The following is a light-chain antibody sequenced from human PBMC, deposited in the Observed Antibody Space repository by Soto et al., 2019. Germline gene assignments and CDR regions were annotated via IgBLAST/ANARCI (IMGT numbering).Light chain of an antibody. CDR1: QSVSSSY. V-gene: IGKV3-20*01. J-gene: IGKJ5*01. CDR2: DAS. Sequence: IVFTQSPGTLSLSQGERATLSCRASQSVSSSYLAWYQQKPGQAPRLLIYDASSRATGIPDRFSGSGSGTDFTLTISRLEPEDFAVYYCQQYGNSPITFGQGTRLEIK. CDR3: QQYGNSPIT.